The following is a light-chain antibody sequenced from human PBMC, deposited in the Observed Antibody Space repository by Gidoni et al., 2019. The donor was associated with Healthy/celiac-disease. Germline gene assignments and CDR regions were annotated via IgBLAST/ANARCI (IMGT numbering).Light chain of an antibody. CDR3: AAWDDSLNGLV. CDR1: SSNIGSNT. CDR2: STN. Sequence: SCSGSSSNIGSNTVNWYQQLPGTAPKLLIYSTNQRPSGVPDRFSGSKSGTSASLAISGLQSEDEADYYCAAWDDSLNGLVFGGGTKLTVL. V-gene: IGLV1-44*01. J-gene: IGLJ2*01.